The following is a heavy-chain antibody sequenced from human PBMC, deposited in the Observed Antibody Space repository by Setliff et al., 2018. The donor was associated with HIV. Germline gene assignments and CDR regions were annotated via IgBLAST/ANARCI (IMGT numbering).Heavy chain of an antibody. CDR2: ISYDSRFI. J-gene: IGHJ4*02. V-gene: IGHV3-21*01. Sequence: GGSLRLSCAASGFTFSNYNMNWVRQAPGKGLEWVSSISYDSRFIYHADSMKGRFTISRDNAKKLVYLQMNSLRAEDTAIYYCARDRASSGYYARFYHWGQGTLVTVSS. CDR3: ARDRASSGYYARFYH. CDR1: GFTFSNYN. D-gene: IGHD3-22*01.